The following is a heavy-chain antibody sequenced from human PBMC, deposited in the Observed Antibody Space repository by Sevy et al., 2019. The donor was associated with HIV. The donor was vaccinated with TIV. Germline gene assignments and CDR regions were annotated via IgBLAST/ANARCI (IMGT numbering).Heavy chain of an antibody. D-gene: IGHD2-2*01. J-gene: IGHJ6*02. V-gene: IGHV3-23*01. CDR3: AKEIIDCSSTSCYGDYYGMDV. CDR1: GFTFSSYA. CDR2: ISGSGGST. Sequence: GGSLRLSCAASGFTFSSYAMSWVRQAPGKGLEWVSAISGSGGSTYYADSVKGRFTISRDNSKNTLYLQMNSLRDEDTAVYYCAKEIIDCSSTSCYGDYYGMDVWGQGTTVTVSS.